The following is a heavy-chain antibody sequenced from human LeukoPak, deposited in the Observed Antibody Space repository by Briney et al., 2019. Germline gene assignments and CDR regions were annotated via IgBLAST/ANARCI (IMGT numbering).Heavy chain of an antibody. CDR2: ISWNNVSI. CDR1: GFTFDDYA. J-gene: IGHJ4*02. D-gene: IGHD3-16*01. Sequence: GGSLTLSCAPSGFTFDDYAMHWVRQAPREGLEWVSGISWNNVSIGYADSVKARLTITRDNHKNSVYLQMNRLRDEDMALYYCVKDAGGGTGLFDFWGQGALVTVSS. CDR3: VKDAGGGTGLFDF. V-gene: IGHV3-9*03.